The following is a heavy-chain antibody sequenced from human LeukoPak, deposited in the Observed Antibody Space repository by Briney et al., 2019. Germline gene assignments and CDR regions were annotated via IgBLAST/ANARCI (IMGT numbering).Heavy chain of an antibody. CDR2: IYHSGST. CDR3: ARGKYSSSWYRSPYWFDP. Sequence: SETLSLTCTVSGYSISSGYYWGWIRQPPGKGLEWIGSIYHSGSTYYNPSLKSRVTISVDTSKNQFSLKLSSVTAADTAVYYCARGKYSSSWYRSPYWFDPWGQGTLVTVSS. D-gene: IGHD6-13*01. V-gene: IGHV4-38-2*02. CDR1: GYSISSGYY. J-gene: IGHJ5*02.